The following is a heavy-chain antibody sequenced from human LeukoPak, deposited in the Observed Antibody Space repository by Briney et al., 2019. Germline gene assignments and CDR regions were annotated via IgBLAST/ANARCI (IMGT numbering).Heavy chain of an antibody. CDR3: ARHNTSCYYFDY. D-gene: IGHD2-2*01. J-gene: IGHJ4*02. Sequence: PSETLSLTCAVYGGSFSGYYWSWIRQPPGKGLEWIGEINHSGSTNYNPSLKSRVTISVDTSKNQFSLKLSSVTAADTAVYYCARHNTSCYYFDYWGQGTLVTVSS. CDR2: INHSGST. CDR1: GGSFSGYY. V-gene: IGHV4-34*01.